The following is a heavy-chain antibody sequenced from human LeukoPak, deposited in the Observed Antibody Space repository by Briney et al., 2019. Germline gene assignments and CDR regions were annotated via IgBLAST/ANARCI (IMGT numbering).Heavy chain of an antibody. CDR2: IFHSGGT. J-gene: IGHJ3*02. CDR3: ARWGLIAAAGTGAFDI. CDR1: GGSINSNNW. D-gene: IGHD6-13*01. Sequence: PSETLSLTCAVSGGSINSNNWWSWVRQPPEKGLEWIGEIFHSGGTNYNPSLKSRVTISVDKPKNQFSLKLSSVTAADTAVYYCARWGLIAAAGTGAFDIWGQGTMVTVSS. V-gene: IGHV4-4*02.